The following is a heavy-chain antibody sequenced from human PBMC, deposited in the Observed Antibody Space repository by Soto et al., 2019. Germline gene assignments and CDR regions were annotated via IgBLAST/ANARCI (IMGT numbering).Heavy chain of an antibody. CDR1: GLTVSSNY. J-gene: IGHJ4*02. Sequence: EVQLVESGGGLIQPGGSLRLSCAASGLTVSSNYMSWVRQAPGKGLEWVSVIYSGGSTYYADSVKGRFTISRDNSKNTLYFQMHSLRAEDTAVYYCASSGSGSYYKDFDYWGQGTLVTVSS. V-gene: IGHV3-53*01. CDR3: ASSGSGSYYKDFDY. CDR2: IYSGGST. D-gene: IGHD3-10*01.